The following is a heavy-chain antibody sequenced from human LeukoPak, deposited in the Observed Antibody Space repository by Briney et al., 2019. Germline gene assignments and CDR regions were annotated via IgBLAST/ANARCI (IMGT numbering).Heavy chain of an antibody. CDR3: AGGVHNYFDS. Sequence: GGSLRLSCAASGFTVSSNYMSWVPQAPGKGLEWVSVIYGGGGTYYSDSVKGRFTISRYDSKNTLYLQMNSLRAEDTAVYYCAGGVHNYFDSWGQGALVTVSS. V-gene: IGHV3-66*01. CDR2: IYGGGGT. J-gene: IGHJ4*02. D-gene: IGHD1-1*01. CDR1: GFTVSSNY.